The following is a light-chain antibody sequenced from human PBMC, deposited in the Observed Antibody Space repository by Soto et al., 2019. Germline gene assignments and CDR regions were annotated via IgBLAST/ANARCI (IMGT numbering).Light chain of an antibody. CDR2: GAS. V-gene: IGKV3-15*01. CDR1: QSVSSN. J-gene: IGKJ4*01. Sequence: EIVMTHSPATLSVSPGERATLSCRASQSVSSNLAWYQQKPGQAPRLLIYGASTRATGIPVRFSGSGSGTEFTLTISSLQSEDFAVYYCQQYNNWPLTFGGGTKVDIK. CDR3: QQYNNWPLT.